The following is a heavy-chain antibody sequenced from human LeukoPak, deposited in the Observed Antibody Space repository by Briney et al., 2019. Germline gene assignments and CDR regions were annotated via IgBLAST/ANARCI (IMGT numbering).Heavy chain of an antibody. CDR2: MYHSGTT. CDR3: VRGYYYDSSGYWVRAFDI. D-gene: IGHD3-22*01. J-gene: IGHJ3*02. Sequence: PSETLSLTCAVSGGSISSGGYSWSWIRQPPGKGLEWIVYMYHSGTTHYNPSLKSRVTISVDRSKNQFSLKLSSVTAADTAVYYCVRGYYYDSSGYWVRAFDIWGQGTMVTVSS. V-gene: IGHV4-30-2*01. CDR1: GGSISSGGYS.